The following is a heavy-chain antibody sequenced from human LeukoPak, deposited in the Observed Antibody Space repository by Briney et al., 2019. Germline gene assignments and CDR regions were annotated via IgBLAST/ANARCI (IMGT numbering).Heavy chain of an antibody. CDR2: ISRDGGST. V-gene: IGHV3-43*01. CDR3: AKGYYDFWSGSAHSYYFDY. CDR1: GFTFDDYT. J-gene: IGHJ4*02. Sequence: GGSLRLSCAASGFTFDDYTMHWVRQVPGKGLEWVSLISRDGGSTHYADSVKGRFTISRDNAKNSLYLQMNSLRAEDMALYYCAKGYYDFWSGSAHSYYFDYWGQGTLVTVSS. D-gene: IGHD3-3*01.